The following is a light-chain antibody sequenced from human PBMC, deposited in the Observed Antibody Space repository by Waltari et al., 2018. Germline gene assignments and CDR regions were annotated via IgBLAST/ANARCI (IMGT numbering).Light chain of an antibody. V-gene: IGLV3-1*01. CDR3: QAWDRRSVV. CDR1: KLNFKY. Sequence: SYDLTQSPSVSVSLGQAAPISCAGDKLNFKYVSWYRQRPGQSPELLIFQDIKRPSGVPERFSGSNSGHTATLTISGPQSLDEADYYCQAWDRRSVVFGGGTKLIVL. CDR2: QDI. J-gene: IGLJ2*01.